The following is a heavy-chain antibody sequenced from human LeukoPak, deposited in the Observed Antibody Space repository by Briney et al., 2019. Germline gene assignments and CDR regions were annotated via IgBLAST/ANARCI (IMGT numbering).Heavy chain of an antibody. CDR2: ISGSGGST. Sequence: PGGSLRLSCAASGFTFSSFAMSWVRQAPGKGLEWVSAISGSGGSTYYADSVKGRFTISRDNSKNTLYLQMNSLRAEDTAVYYCAKDEPYSSSWYGGTYWGQGTLVTVSS. CDR1: GFTFSSFA. J-gene: IGHJ4*02. D-gene: IGHD6-13*01. V-gene: IGHV3-23*01. CDR3: AKDEPYSSSWYGGTY.